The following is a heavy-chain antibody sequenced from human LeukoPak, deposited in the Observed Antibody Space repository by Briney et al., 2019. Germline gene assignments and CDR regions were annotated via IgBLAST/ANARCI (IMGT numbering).Heavy chain of an antibody. CDR3: ARDIRYYALDY. V-gene: IGHV4-61*01. CDR1: GGSVSSGSYY. J-gene: IGHJ4*02. D-gene: IGHD3-3*01. Sequence: SETLSLTCTVSGGSVSSGSYYWSWIRQPPGKGLEWIGYIYYSGSTNYNPSLKSRVTISVDTSKNQFSLKLSSVTAADTAVYCCARDIRYYALDYWGQGTLVTVSS. CDR2: IYYSGST.